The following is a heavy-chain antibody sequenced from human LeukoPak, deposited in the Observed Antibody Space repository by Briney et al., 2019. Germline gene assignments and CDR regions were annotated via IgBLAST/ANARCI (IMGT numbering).Heavy chain of an antibody. CDR2: ISPKSDFI. D-gene: IGHD3-9*01. CDR3: ARADCSASTCYLRRSWFDP. Sequence: PGGSLKLSCTASGFSINSYDMNWVRQAPGKGLEWVSSISPKSDFIYYSDSVRGRFTISRDNADNSLYLQMNSLRAEDTAVYYCARADCSASTCYLRRSWFDPWGQGTLVTASS. V-gene: IGHV3-21*01. CDR1: GFSINSYD. J-gene: IGHJ5*02.